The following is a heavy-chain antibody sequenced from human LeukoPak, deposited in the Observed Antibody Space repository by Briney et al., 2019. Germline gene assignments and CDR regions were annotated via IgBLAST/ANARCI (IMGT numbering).Heavy chain of an antibody. CDR2: IYYSGST. Sequence: PSETLSLTCTVSGGSISSSSYYWGWIRQPPGKGLEWIGSIYYSGSTYYNPSLKSRVTISVDTSKNQFSLKLSSVTAADTAAYYCARAPASSTINDAFDIWGQGTMVTVSS. V-gene: IGHV4-39*01. J-gene: IGHJ3*02. D-gene: IGHD2-2*01. CDR3: ARAPASSTINDAFDI. CDR1: GGSISSSSYY.